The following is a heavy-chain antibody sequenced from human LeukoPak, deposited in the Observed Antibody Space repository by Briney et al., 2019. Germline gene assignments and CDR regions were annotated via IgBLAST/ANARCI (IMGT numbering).Heavy chain of an antibody. CDR3: ASPPTHSSSWYGGGAFDI. V-gene: IGHV1-2*02. CDR1: GYTFTGYY. J-gene: IGHJ3*02. CDR2: INPNSGGT. Sequence: ASVKVSCKASGYTFTGYYMHWVRQAPGQGLEWMGWINPNSGGTNYAQKFQGRVTMTRDTSISTAYMELSRLRSEDTAVYYCASPPTHSSSWYGGGAFDIWGQGTMVTVSS. D-gene: IGHD6-13*01.